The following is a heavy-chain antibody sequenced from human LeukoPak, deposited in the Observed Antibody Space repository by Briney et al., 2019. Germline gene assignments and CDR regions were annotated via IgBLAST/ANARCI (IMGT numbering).Heavy chain of an antibody. CDR3: AKGGVLVATTIRYYYMDV. Sequence: PGGSLRLSCAASGFTFSTYWMTWVRQAPGKGLEWVSAISGSGGSANYADSVKGRFTISRDNSKNTLYLQMNSLRAEDTAVYYCAKGGVLVATTIRYYYMDVWGKGTTVTVSS. CDR2: ISGSGGSA. CDR1: GFTFSTYW. V-gene: IGHV3-23*01. J-gene: IGHJ6*03. D-gene: IGHD2-2*01.